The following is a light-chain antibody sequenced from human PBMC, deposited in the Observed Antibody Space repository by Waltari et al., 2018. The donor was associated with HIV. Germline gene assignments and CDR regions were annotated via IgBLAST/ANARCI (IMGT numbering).Light chain of an antibody. CDR1: KLGDKY. CDR3: QAWDSNVVV. CDR2: QDN. Sequence: SYELTQPPSMSVSPGQTANIACSGDKLGDKYVSWYQQKPGQSPVLVIYQDNKRPSGIPERFSGSSSGNTAALTSRGAHSLDEADFYCQAWDSNVVVFGGGTKLTVL. J-gene: IGLJ2*01. V-gene: IGLV3-1*01.